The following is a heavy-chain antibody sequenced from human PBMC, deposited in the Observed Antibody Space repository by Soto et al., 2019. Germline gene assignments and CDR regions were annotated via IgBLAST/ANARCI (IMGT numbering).Heavy chain of an antibody. J-gene: IGHJ4*02. CDR1: GGSISSGGYY. CDR2: IYYSGST. V-gene: IGHV4-31*03. Sequence: QVQLQESGPGLVKPSQTLSLTCTVSGGSISSGGYYWSWIRQHPGKGLEWIGYIYYSGSTYYNPSLKSRVTISVGTSKNQFSLKLSSVAAADTAVYYCARGGLGYCSGGSCYSGWDYWGQGTLVTVSS. D-gene: IGHD2-15*01. CDR3: ARGGLGYCSGGSCYSGWDY.